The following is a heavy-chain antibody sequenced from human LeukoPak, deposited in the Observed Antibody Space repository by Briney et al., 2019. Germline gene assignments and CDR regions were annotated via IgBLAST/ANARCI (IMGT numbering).Heavy chain of an antibody. CDR2: INPNSGGT. D-gene: IGHD2-21*01. CDR3: ARDRTLFPPGGEFHGAYYYYGMDV. Sequence: ASVKVSCKASGYTFTGYYMHWVRQAPGQGLEWMGWINPNSGGTNYAQKFQGWVTMTRDTSTSTAYMELSRLRSDDTAVYYCARDRTLFPPGGEFHGAYYYYGMDVWGQGTTVTVSS. CDR1: GYTFTGYY. V-gene: IGHV1-2*04. J-gene: IGHJ6*02.